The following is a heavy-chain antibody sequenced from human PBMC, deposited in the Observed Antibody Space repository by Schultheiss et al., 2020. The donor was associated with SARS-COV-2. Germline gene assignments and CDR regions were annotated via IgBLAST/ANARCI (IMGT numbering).Heavy chain of an antibody. CDR1: GFTFSSYA. J-gene: IGHJ6*02. Sequence: GGSLRLSCAASGFTFSSYAMHWVRQAPGKGLEWVSTISGSGQTTYYADSAKGRFTISRDNSKNTLYLQMNSLRAEDTAVYYCARDRRLYYGSGSNGMDVWGQGTTVTVSS. D-gene: IGHD3-10*01. CDR3: ARDRRLYYGSGSNGMDV. CDR2: ISGSGQTT. V-gene: IGHV3-23*01.